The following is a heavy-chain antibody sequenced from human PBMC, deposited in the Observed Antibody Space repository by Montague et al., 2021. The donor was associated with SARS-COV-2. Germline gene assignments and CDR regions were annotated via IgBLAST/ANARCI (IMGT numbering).Heavy chain of an antibody. V-gene: IGHV4-34*01. CDR3: ARPAYKHLNFGDYDL. D-gene: IGHD4-17*01. CDR2: INHRRTA. Sequence: SETLSLTCAVSGGPFGESYYWTWLRQTPGKTLEWIAEINHRRTAKYNSSLTNRVAISVDTSKREIYLNLTSVTDADTATYYCARPAYKHLNFGDYDLWGQGALVTVSS. CDR1: GGPFGESYY. J-gene: IGHJ5*02.